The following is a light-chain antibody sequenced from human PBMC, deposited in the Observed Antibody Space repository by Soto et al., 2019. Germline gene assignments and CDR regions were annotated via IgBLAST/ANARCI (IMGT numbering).Light chain of an antibody. Sequence: EIVLTQSPGTLSLSPGERATLSCRASQSVSSNNLAWYQQKPGQAPRLLIYGASTRATSIPDRFSGSVSGTDFTLTISRLEPEDFAVYYCHQYGSPPRTFGQGTKVEI. CDR1: QSVSSNN. J-gene: IGKJ1*01. V-gene: IGKV3-20*01. CDR3: HQYGSPPRT. CDR2: GAS.